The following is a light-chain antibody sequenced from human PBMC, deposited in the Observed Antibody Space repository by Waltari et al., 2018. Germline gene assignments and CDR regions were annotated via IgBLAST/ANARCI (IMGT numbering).Light chain of an antibody. CDR1: RGHSSNI. J-gene: IGLJ3*02. CDR3: QTGGHGTWV. V-gene: IGLV4-69*01. CDR2: VNSDGSH. Sequence: QLVVTQSPSASASLGASVKLTCTLSRGHSSNIIAWLQQQPGKGPRYLMKVNSDGSHSRGDEIPDRFSGSSFGAERHLTISSLQAEDEADYYCQTGGHGTWVFGGGTKLTVL.